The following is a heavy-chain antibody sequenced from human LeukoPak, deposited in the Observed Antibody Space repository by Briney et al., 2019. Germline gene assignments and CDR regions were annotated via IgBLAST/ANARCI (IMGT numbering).Heavy chain of an antibody. CDR1: GGSISSYF. V-gene: IGHV4-59*08. CDR2: IYYTGST. CDR3: ARRRYGMDV. Sequence: SETPSLTCTVSGGSISSYFWSWIRQPPGKGLEWIGYIYYTGSTNYNPSLKSRVTISVDTSKNQFSLKLSSVTAADTAVYYCARRRYGMDVWGQGTTVSVSS. J-gene: IGHJ6*02.